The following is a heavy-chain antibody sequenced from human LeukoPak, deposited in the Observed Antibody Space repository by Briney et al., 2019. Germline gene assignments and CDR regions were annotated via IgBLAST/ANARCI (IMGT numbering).Heavy chain of an antibody. J-gene: IGHJ3*02. V-gene: IGHV1-69*13. CDR2: IIPIFGTA. CDR3: ARGGVGATNAFDI. D-gene: IGHD1-26*01. Sequence: SVKVSCKASGHTFTNYYMNWVRQAPGQGLEWMGGIIPIFGTANYAQKFQGRVTITADESTSTAYMELSSLRSEDTAVYYCARGGVGATNAFDIWGQGTMVTVSS. CDR1: GHTFTNYY.